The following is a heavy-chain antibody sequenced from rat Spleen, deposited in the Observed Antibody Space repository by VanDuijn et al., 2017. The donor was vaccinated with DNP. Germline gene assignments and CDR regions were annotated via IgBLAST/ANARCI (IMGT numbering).Heavy chain of an antibody. CDR2: ISSSGGTI. J-gene: IGHJ2*01. CDR3: TRGANWSLGFHSDY. D-gene: IGHD5-1*01. V-gene: IGHV5-25*01. Sequence: EVQLVESGGGFVQPGRSMKLSCAASGFTFSHSDMAWVRQPPAEVLEWVASISSSGGTIFYRDSGKGRFHGSRDNAKNTLYLQMDSLRSEDTATYYCTRGANWSLGFHSDYWGQGVMVTVSS. CDR1: GFTFSHSD.